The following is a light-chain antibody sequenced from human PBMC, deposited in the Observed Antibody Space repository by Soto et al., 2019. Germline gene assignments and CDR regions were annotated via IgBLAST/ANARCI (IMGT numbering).Light chain of an antibody. CDR3: CSYEGIYTSYV. Sequence: QSVLTQPRSVSGSPGQSVTISCTGTSSNVGGYIYVSWYQQHPGKVPKLLIYDVSKRPSGVPDRFSGSKSGNTASLTISGLQAEDEADYYCCSYEGIYTSYVFGTGTKVTVL. J-gene: IGLJ1*01. CDR2: DVS. CDR1: SSNVGGYIY. V-gene: IGLV2-11*01.